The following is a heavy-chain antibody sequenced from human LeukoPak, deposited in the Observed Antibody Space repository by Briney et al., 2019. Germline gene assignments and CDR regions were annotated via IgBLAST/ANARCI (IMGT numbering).Heavy chain of an antibody. CDR2: IKQDGSEK. J-gene: IGHJ4*02. CDR1: GFTFSSYW. Sequence: GGSLRLSCAASGFTFSSYWMRWVRQAPGKGLEWVANIKQDGSEKYYVDSGKGRFTMSRDNAKNSLYLQRNSLRAEDPAVYYCARDGPDLYYYGSGSYYNVLDYWGQGTLVTVSS. V-gene: IGHV3-7*01. CDR3: ARDGPDLYYYGSGSYYNVLDY. D-gene: IGHD3-10*01.